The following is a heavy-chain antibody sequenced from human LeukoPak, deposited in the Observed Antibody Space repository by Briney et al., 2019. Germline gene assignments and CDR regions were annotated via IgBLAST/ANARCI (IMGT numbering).Heavy chain of an antibody. V-gene: IGHV3-48*01. CDR3: ARFAAGGSYYYYMDV. J-gene: IGHJ6*03. CDR1: GFTFSSYT. Sequence: GGSLRLSCAASGFTFSSYTMNWVRQPPGKGLEWVSNIGTSSTTIYYADSVKGRFTISRDNAKNSLYLQMNSLRADDTAVYYCARFAAGGSYYYYMDVWGQGTTVTVSS. CDR2: IGTSSTTI. D-gene: IGHD6-25*01.